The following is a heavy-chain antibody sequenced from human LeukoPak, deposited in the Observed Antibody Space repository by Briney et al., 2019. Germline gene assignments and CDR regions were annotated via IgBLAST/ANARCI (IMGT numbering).Heavy chain of an antibody. CDR1: GGSISSYY. J-gene: IGHJ3*02. V-gene: IGHV4-4*07. CDR2: IYSSGST. D-gene: IGHD2-2*01. CDR3: ARDRQVVSAALDAFDI. Sequence: SETLSLTCTVSGGSISSYYWSWIRQPAGKGLEWIGRIYSSGSTNYNPSLKSRVTMSVDTSKNQFSLKLSSVTAADTAVYYCARDRQVVSAALDAFDIWGQGTMVTVSS.